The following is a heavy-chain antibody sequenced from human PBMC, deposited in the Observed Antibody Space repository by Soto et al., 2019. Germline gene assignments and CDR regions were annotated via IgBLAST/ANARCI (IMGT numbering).Heavy chain of an antibody. D-gene: IGHD2-2*01. CDR3: AGGVVPAAHHYYYYGMDV. J-gene: IGHJ6*02. CDR2: IYYSGST. V-gene: IGHV4-31*03. Sequence: ASETLSLTCTVSGGSISSGGYYWSWIRQHPGKGLEWIGYIYYSGSTYYNPSLKSRVTISVDTSKNQFSLKLSSVAAADTAVYYCAGGVVPAAHHYYYYGMDVWGQGTTVTVSS. CDR1: GGSISSGGYY.